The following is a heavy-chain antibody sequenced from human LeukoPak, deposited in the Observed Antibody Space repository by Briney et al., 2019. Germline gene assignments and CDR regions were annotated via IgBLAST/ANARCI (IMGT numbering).Heavy chain of an antibody. D-gene: IGHD6-6*01. J-gene: IGHJ5*02. CDR1: GYTFTDYL. V-gene: IGHV1-2*02. CDR3: AKDTHSSSSDPRGWFDP. CDR2: IIPKGGGT. Sequence: ASVKVSCKASGYTFTDYLIHWVRQAPGQGPEWMGWIIPKGGGTKYAQKFQDRVTMTRDTSINTAYMELSGLRPDDTAVYYCAKDTHSSSSDPRGWFDPWGQGTLVTVSS.